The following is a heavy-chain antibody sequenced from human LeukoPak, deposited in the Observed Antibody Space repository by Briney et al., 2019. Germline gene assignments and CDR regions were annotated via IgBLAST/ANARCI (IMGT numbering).Heavy chain of an antibody. D-gene: IGHD3-10*01. CDR2: IYYSGST. CDR3: ARLDGSGWFHP. V-gene: IGHV4-59*08. Sequence: SETLSLTCTVSGGSISSYYWSWIRQPPGKGLEWIGYIYYSGSTNYNPSLKSRVTISVDTSKNQFSLKLSSVTAADTAVYYCARLDGSGWFHPWGQGTLVTVSS. J-gene: IGHJ5*02. CDR1: GGSISSYY.